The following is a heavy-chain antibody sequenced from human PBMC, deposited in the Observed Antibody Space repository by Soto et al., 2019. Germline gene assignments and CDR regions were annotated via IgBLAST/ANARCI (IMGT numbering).Heavy chain of an antibody. V-gene: IGHV1-18*04. Sequence: ASVKVSCKASGYTFSNYGINWMRHAPGQGLEWMGWISAHNGNTNYMQAFQGRVAMTTDSSASTAYKELGGLRSDDTAIYYCANLISGSCRGWGQGSLVTVS. CDR1: GYTFSNYG. CDR3: ANLISGSCRG. D-gene: IGHD1-26*01. J-gene: IGHJ4*02. CDR2: ISAHNGNT.